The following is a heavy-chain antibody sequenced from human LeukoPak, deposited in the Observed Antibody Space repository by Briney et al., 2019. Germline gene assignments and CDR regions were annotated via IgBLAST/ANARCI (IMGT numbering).Heavy chain of an antibody. CDR2: INPNSGGT. Sequence: GSVKVSCKASGYTFTGYYMHWVRQAPGQGLEWMGRINPNSGGTNYAQKFQGRVTMTRDTSISTAYMELSKLRSDDTAVYYCASSIVVVVGLDYWGQGTLVTVSS. D-gene: IGHD2-15*01. CDR1: GYTFTGYY. CDR3: ASSIVVVVGLDY. J-gene: IGHJ4*02. V-gene: IGHV1-2*06.